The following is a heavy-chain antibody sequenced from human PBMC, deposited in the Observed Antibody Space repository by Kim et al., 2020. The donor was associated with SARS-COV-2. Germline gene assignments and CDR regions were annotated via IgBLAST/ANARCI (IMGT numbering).Heavy chain of an antibody. D-gene: IGHD3-22*01. CDR3: ARALGYYDSSGYSNDY. J-gene: IGHJ4*02. Sequence: KFHGRVTINADESTSTAYMELSSLRSEDTAVYYCARALGYYDSSGYSNDYWGQGTLVTVSS. V-gene: IGHV1-69*01.